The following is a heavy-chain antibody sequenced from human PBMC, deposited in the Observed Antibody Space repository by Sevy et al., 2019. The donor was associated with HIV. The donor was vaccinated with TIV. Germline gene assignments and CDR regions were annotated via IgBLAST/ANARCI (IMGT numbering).Heavy chain of an antibody. Sequence: GGSLRLSCAASGFTFSSYSMNWVRQAPGKGLEWVSSISSSSSYIYYADSVKGRFTISRDNAKNSLYLQMNSLRAEDTAVYYCARDLRSNYNNYFDPWGQGTLVTVSS. CDR3: ARDLRSNYNNYFDP. J-gene: IGHJ5*02. V-gene: IGHV3-21*01. CDR2: ISSSSSYI. CDR1: GFTFSSYS. D-gene: IGHD4-4*01.